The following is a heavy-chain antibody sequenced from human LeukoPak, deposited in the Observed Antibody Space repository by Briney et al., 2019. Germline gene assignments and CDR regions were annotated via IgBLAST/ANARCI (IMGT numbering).Heavy chain of an antibody. J-gene: IGHJ5*02. Sequence: SETLSLTCTVSGGSISSYYWSWIRQPPGKGLEWIGYIYYSGSTNYNPSLKSRVTISVDTSKNQFPLKLSSVTAADTAVYYCASGIAGGEDNWFDPWGQGTLVTVSS. D-gene: IGHD1-26*01. CDR2: IYYSGST. V-gene: IGHV4-59*01. CDR3: ASGIAGGEDNWFDP. CDR1: GGSISSYY.